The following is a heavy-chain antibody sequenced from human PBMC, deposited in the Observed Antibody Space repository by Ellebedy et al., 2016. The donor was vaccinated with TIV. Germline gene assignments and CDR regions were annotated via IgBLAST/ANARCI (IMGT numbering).Heavy chain of an antibody. J-gene: IGHJ3*02. Sequence: SETLSLTCTVSGGSISSYYWSWIRQPPGKGLEWIGEINHSGSTNYNPSLKSRVTISVDTSKNQFSLKLSSVTAADTAVYYCARAQYYYDSSGLNDAFDIWGQGTMVTVSS. V-gene: IGHV4-34*01. D-gene: IGHD3-22*01. CDR3: ARAQYYYDSSGLNDAFDI. CDR2: INHSGST. CDR1: GGSISSYY.